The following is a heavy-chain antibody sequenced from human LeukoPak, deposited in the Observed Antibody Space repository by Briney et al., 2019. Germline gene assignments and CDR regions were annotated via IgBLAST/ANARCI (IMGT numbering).Heavy chain of an antibody. CDR1: GGSISSYY. D-gene: IGHD3-9*01. CDR3: AREKAHYDILTGYYYAFDI. V-gene: IGHV4-59*01. J-gene: IGHJ3*02. Sequence: SETLSLTCTVSGGSISSYYWSWIRQPPGKGLEWIGYIYYSGSTNYNPSLKSRVTISVDTFKNQFSLKLSSVTAADTAVYYCAREKAHYDILTGYYYAFDIWGQGTMVTVSS. CDR2: IYYSGST.